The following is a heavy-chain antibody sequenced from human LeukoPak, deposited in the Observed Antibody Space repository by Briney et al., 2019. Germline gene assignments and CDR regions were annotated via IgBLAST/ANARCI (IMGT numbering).Heavy chain of an antibody. D-gene: IGHD6-19*01. V-gene: IGHV4-38-2*01. CDR1: GYSINSDSY. J-gene: IGHJ5*02. CDR3: ARNNSGSGWFDP. Sequence: SETLSLTCAVSGYSINSDSYWGWIRQPPGKGLEWIGSVYHSGSTYYNASLKSRIIISVDTSKNQFSLKLSSVTAADTAVYYCARNNSGSGWFDPWGQGTLVTVSS. CDR2: VYHSGST.